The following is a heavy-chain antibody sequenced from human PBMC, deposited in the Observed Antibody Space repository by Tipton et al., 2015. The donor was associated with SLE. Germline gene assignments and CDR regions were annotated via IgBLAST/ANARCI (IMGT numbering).Heavy chain of an antibody. CDR3: VRGPCAYYYYLDC. CDR2: INTGGGT. V-gene: IGHV4-39*07. Sequence: GLVKPSETLSLTCTVSGGSITSCSYFWGWIRQSPGKGLEWIGNINTGGGTYRNPSLIARVTISVDTSKTQFSLIVTSVTVADTAVYYCVRGPCAYYYYLDCWGKGTKVTVSS. J-gene: IGHJ6*03. CDR1: GGSITSCSYF.